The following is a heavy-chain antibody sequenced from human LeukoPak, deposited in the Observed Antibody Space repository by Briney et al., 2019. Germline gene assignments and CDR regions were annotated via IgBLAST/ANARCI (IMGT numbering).Heavy chain of an antibody. CDR2: ITGSGDTT. V-gene: IGHV3-23*01. Sequence: GGSLRLSCAASGFTFTSYAMSWVRQAPGKGLEWVSAITGSGDTTYYAASVKGRFTISRDNSKNTLYLQMNSLRAEDTAVYYCAKDARYDYVWGSYRYTGGFGDYWGQGTLVTVSS. D-gene: IGHD3-16*02. J-gene: IGHJ4*02. CDR3: AKDARYDYVWGSYRYTGGFGDY. CDR1: GFTFTSYA.